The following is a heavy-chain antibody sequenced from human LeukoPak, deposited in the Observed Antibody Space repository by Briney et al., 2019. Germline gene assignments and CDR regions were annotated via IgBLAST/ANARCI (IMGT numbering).Heavy chain of an antibody. CDR3: ASQGYAYADY. Sequence: GGSLRLSCAASGFTFSSYAMHWVRQAPGKGLEWVAVISYDGSNKYYADSVKGRFTISRDNSKNTLYLQMNSLRAEDTAVYYCASQGYAYADYWGQGTLVTVSS. CDR2: ISYDGSNK. J-gene: IGHJ4*02. V-gene: IGHV3-30*04. D-gene: IGHD5-12*01. CDR1: GFTFSSYA.